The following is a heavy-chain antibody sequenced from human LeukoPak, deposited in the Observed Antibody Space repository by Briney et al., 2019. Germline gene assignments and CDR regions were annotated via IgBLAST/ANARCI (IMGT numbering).Heavy chain of an antibody. CDR3: ARHVYGEGMVV. D-gene: IGHD4-17*01. J-gene: IGHJ6*04. Sequence: SETLPLTCTVSGGSLNGYYWGWIRQSPGKGLECIGYIHSSEGTAHNASLKSRLTISLDTSKNQFSLTLSSVTAADTAVYYCARHVYGEGMVVWGKGTTVTVSS. CDR1: GGSLNGYY. CDR2: IHSSEGT. V-gene: IGHV4-59*08.